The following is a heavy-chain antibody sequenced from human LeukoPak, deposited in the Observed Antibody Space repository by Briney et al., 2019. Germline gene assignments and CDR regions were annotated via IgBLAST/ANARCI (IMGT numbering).Heavy chain of an antibody. J-gene: IGHJ4*02. D-gene: IGHD3-16*01. CDR3: ARGDMIRFGGSIGDY. Sequence: SETLSLTCTVSGYSISSGYYWGWIRQPPGKGLGWIESIYHSGSTYYNPSLKSRVTISVDTSKNQFSLKLSSVTAADTAVYYCARGDMIRFGGSIGDYWGQGTLVIVSS. V-gene: IGHV4-38-2*02. CDR1: GYSISSGYY. CDR2: IYHSGST.